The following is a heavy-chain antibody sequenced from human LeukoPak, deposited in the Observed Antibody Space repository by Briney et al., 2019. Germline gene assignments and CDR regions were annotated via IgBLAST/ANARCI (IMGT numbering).Heavy chain of an antibody. D-gene: IGHD5-12*01. CDR3: ARVLLYSGYVNFDY. CDR2: INSDGSST. J-gene: IGHJ4*02. Sequence: GGSLRLSCAASGFTFSSYWMHWVRQAPGKGLVWVSRINSDGSSTSYADSVKGRFTISRDNAKNTLYLQMNSPRAEDTAVYYCARVLLYSGYVNFDYWGQGTLVTVSS. CDR1: GFTFSSYW. V-gene: IGHV3-74*01.